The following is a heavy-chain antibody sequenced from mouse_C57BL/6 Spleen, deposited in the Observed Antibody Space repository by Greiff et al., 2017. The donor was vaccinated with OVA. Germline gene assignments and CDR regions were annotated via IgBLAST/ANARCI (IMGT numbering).Heavy chain of an antibody. Sequence: VKLQESGPELVKPGASVKISCKASGYAFSSSWMNWVKQRPGKGLEWIGRIYPGDGDTNYNGKFKGKATLTADKSSSTAYMQLSSLTSEDSAVYFCARDYLIDYWGQGTTLTVSS. CDR1: GYAFSSSW. V-gene: IGHV1-82*01. J-gene: IGHJ2*01. D-gene: IGHD2-4*01. CDR2: IYPGDGDT. CDR3: ARDYLIDY.